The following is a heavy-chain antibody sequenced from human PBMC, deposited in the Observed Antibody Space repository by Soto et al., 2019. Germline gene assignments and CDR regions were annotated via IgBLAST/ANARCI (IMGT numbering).Heavy chain of an antibody. Sequence: QVQLEESGGGVVQPGRSLRLSCVGTGFTFSSYAMHWVRQAPGKGLEWVAVISTEGTNKYYADSVEGRITISRDNSKNTLYLQMHSLRSEDTAVYYCARGTTLAIFDYGMDVWGQGATVTVSS. J-gene: IGHJ6*02. V-gene: IGHV3-30-3*01. D-gene: IGHD3-3*01. CDR1: GFTFSSYA. CDR3: ARGTTLAIFDYGMDV. CDR2: ISTEGTNK.